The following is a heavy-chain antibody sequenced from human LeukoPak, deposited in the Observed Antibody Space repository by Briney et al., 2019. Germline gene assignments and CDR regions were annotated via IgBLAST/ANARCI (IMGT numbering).Heavy chain of an antibody. CDR2: INWNSGST. Sequence: GGSLRLSCAASGFTFDDYGMIWVRQAPGKGLECVSGINWNSGSTGYADSVKGRFTISRDNAKNSLYLQMNSLRAEDTALYYCARDKDGSGSHYMSGFDYWGQGTLVTVSS. CDR1: GFTFDDYG. CDR3: ARDKDGSGSHYMSGFDY. V-gene: IGHV3-20*04. D-gene: IGHD3-10*01. J-gene: IGHJ4*02.